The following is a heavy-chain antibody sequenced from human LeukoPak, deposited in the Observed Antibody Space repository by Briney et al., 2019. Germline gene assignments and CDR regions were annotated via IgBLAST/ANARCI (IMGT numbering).Heavy chain of an antibody. D-gene: IGHD3-22*01. Sequence: GGSLRLSCAASGFTLSNHWMHWVRQAPGKGLVWVSRISGDEIWTSYADSVKGRFIISRDNAKDTLYLQMNSLRAEDTAVYYCARDYYDGSAYYSYYEYWGQGTLVTVSS. CDR1: GFTLSNHW. CDR2: ISGDEIWT. V-gene: IGHV3-74*01. J-gene: IGHJ4*02. CDR3: ARDYYDGSAYYSYYEY.